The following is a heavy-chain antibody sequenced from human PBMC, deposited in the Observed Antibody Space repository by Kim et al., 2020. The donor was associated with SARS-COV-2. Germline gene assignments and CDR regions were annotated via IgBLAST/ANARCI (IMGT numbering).Heavy chain of an antibody. CDR2: ISYDGSNK. Sequence: GGSLRLSCAASGFTFSSYAIHWVRQAPGKGLEWVAVISYDGSNKYYADSVKGRFTISRDNSKNTLYLQMNSLIAEATAVYYCARDFRAYDSSGFYSHFQ. J-gene: IGHJ1*01. V-gene: IGHV3-30*04. D-gene: IGHD3-22*01. CDR1: GFTFSSYA. CDR3: ARDFRAYDSSGFYSHFQ.